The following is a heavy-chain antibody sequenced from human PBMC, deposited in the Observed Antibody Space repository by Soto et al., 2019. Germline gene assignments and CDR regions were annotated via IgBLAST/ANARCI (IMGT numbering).Heavy chain of an antibody. CDR1: GGSISSGGYY. D-gene: IGHD1-7*01. CDR2: IYYSGST. J-gene: IGHJ5*02. Sequence: PSETLSLTCTVSGGSISSGGYYWSWIRQHPGKGLEWIGYIYYSGSTYYNPSLKSRVTISVDTSKNQFSLKLSSVTAADTAVYYFARGITGTTLNWFDPWGQGTLVTVSS. V-gene: IGHV4-31*03. CDR3: ARGITGTTLNWFDP.